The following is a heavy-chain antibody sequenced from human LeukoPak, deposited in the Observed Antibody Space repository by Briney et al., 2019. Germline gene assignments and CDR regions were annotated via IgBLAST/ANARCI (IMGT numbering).Heavy chain of an antibody. J-gene: IGHJ4*02. D-gene: IGHD3-10*01. Sequence: ASVKVSCKASGYSFTSYGISWVRQAPGQGLEWMGWNSAHNGNTKYAQEVQGRVTMTTDTSTSTAYMEMRSLRSDDTAVYYCARDLGNYFHFWGQGTLVTVSS. CDR3: ARDLGNYFHF. CDR2: NSAHNGNT. V-gene: IGHV1-18*01. CDR1: GYSFTSYG.